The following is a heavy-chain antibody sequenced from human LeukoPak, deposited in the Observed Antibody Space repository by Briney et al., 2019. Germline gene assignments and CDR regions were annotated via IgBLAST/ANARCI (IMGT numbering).Heavy chain of an antibody. V-gene: IGHV4-34*01. CDR2: INHSGST. J-gene: IGHJ4*02. CDR3: ARTPGRGYGSGSYYDRFDY. CDR1: GGSFSGYY. D-gene: IGHD3-10*01. Sequence: SETLSLTCAVYGGSFSGYYWSWIRQPPGKGLEWIGEINHSGSTNYNPSLKSRVTISVDTSKNQFSLKLSSVTAADTAVYYCARTPGRGYGSGSYYDRFDYWGQGTLVTVSS.